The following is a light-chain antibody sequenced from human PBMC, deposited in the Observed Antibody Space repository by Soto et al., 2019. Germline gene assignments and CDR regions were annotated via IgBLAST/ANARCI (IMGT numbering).Light chain of an antibody. J-gene: IGKJ1*01. Sequence: DIRMTQSPSTLSASVGDRVTITCRASQSISTWLAWYHQKPGKAPKLLIYDASSLESGVPSRFSGSGSGTEFTLTISSLQPDDFATYYCQQYNSYGTFGQGTKVDIK. CDR3: QQYNSYGT. CDR1: QSISTW. V-gene: IGKV1-5*01. CDR2: DAS.